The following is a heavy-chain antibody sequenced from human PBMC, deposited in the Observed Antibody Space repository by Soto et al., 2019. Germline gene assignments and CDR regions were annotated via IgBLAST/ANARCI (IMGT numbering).Heavy chain of an antibody. CDR1: GGTFSSYA. J-gene: IGHJ5*02. V-gene: IGHV1-69*13. Sequence: SVKVSCKDSGGTFSSYAISWVRQAPGQGLEWMGGIIPIFGTANYAQKFQGRVTITADESTSTAYMELSSLRSEDTAVYYCAREATIAVAGTYWFDPWGQGTLVTVSS. D-gene: IGHD6-19*01. CDR3: AREATIAVAGTYWFDP. CDR2: IIPIFGTA.